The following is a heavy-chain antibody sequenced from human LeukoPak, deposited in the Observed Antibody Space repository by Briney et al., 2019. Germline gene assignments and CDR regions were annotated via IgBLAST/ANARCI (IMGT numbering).Heavy chain of an antibody. CDR3: ARRDRPGMLDY. CDR2: INHSGST. CDR1: GGSFSGYY. J-gene: IGHJ4*02. V-gene: IGHV4-34*01. D-gene: IGHD2-8*01. Sequence: SETLSLTCAVYGGSFSGYYWSWIRQPPGKGLEWIGEINHSGSTHYNPSLKSRVTISVDTSKNQFSLKLSSVTAADTAVYYCARRDRPGMLDYWGQGTLVTVSS.